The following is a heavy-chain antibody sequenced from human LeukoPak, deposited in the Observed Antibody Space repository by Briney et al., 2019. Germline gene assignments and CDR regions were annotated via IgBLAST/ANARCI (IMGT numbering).Heavy chain of an antibody. Sequence: GGSLRLSCAASGFTFSSYSMNWVRQAPGKGLEWVSSISSSGSYIYYADSVKGRFTISRDNAKNSLYLQMNSLRAEDTAVYYCARDYGSGSPRHHYYYYMDVWGKGTTVTISS. D-gene: IGHD3-10*01. CDR3: ARDYGSGSPRHHYYYYMDV. V-gene: IGHV3-21*01. CDR2: ISSSGSYI. J-gene: IGHJ6*03. CDR1: GFTFSSYS.